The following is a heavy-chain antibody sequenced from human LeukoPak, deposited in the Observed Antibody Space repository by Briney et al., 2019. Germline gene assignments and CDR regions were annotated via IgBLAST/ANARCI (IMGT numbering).Heavy chain of an antibody. J-gene: IGHJ6*03. CDR2: IYYSGST. CDR3: ARSVGYCSSTSCYQHYYYMDV. Sequence: SETLSLTCTVSGGSISSHYWSWIRQPPGEGLEWIGYIYYSGSTNYNPSLKSRVTISVDTSKNQFSLKLSSVTAADTAVYYCARSVGYCSSTSCYQHYYYMDVWGKGTTVTVSS. D-gene: IGHD2-2*01. V-gene: IGHV4-59*11. CDR1: GGSISSHY.